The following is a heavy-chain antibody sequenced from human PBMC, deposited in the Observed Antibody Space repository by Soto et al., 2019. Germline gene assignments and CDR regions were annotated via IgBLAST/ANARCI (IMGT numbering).Heavy chain of an antibody. CDR2: INHSGST. J-gene: IGHJ6*02. CDR3: AARPHNYYGLDL. D-gene: IGHD3-10*01. CDR1: GGSFSCYY. Sequence: PSETLSLTCAVYGGSFSCYYWSWIRQPPGKGLEWIGEINHSGSTNYNPSLKSRVTISVDTSKNQFSLKLSSVTAADAAVYYCAARPHNYYGLDLWGQGTTVTVSS. V-gene: IGHV4-34*01.